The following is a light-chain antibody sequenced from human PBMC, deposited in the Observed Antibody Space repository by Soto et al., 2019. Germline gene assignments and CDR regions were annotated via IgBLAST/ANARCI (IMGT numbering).Light chain of an antibody. J-gene: IGKJ1*01. V-gene: IGKV3-15*01. Sequence: EIVMTQSPATLSVSPGEGATLSCRASQSVRSDLAWYQQKPGQAPRLLMYGASNRANGVPARFGGSGSGTEFTLAISSLQSEDFAVYYCQQYHDWPRTFGQGTKVDNK. CDR2: GAS. CDR3: QQYHDWPRT. CDR1: QSVRSD.